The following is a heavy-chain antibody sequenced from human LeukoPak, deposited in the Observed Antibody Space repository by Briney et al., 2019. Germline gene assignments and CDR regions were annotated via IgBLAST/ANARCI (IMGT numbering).Heavy chain of an antibody. V-gene: IGHV4-59*01. CDR1: GGSISGYY. CDR3: ARRNTSSPPDI. Sequence: SETLSLTCTVSGGSISGYYWSWIRQPPGKGLEWIGYIYYSGSTNSNPSLKSRLTMSIDTTKNQFSLRLGSVTAADTAVYYCARRNTSSPPDIWGQGTLVTVSS. J-gene: IGHJ4*02. D-gene: IGHD6-6*01. CDR2: IYYSGST.